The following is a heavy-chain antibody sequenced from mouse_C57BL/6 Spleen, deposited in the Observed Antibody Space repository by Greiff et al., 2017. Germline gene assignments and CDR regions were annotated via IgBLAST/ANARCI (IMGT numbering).Heavy chain of an antibody. CDR3: ARGLDGNYYAMDY. Sequence: VKLQESGAELARPGASVKLSCKASGYTFTSYGISWVKQRTGQGLEWIGEIYPRSGNTYYNEKFKGKATLTADKPSSTAYMELRSLTSEDSAVYYCARGLDGNYYAMDYWGQGTSVTVSS. D-gene: IGHD4-1*01. V-gene: IGHV1-81*01. CDR2: IYPRSGNT. CDR1: GYTFTSYG. J-gene: IGHJ4*01.